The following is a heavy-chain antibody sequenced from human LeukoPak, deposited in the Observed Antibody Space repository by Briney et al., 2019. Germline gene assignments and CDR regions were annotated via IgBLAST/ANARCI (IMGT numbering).Heavy chain of an antibody. CDR2: IYYSGST. CDR3: ARDGLGYSYGYGGFWTTYNWFDP. Sequence: SETLSLTCTVSGGSISSYYWSWIRQPPGKGLEWIGYIYYSGSTNYNPSLKSRVTISVDTSKNQFSLKLSSVTAADTAVYYCARDGLGYSYGYGGFWTTYNWFDPWGQGTLVTVSS. CDR1: GGSISSYY. J-gene: IGHJ5*02. D-gene: IGHD5-18*01. V-gene: IGHV4-59*01.